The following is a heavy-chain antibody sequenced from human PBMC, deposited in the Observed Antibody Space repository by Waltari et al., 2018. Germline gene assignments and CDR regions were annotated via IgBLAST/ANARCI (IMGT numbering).Heavy chain of an antibody. Sequence: QLQLQESGPGLVKPSETLSLTCTVSGGSISSSSYYWGWIRQPPGKGLEWIGSIYYSGSTYYNPSLKSRVTISVDTSKNQFSLKLSSVTAADTAVYYCARRGVVRGYFDLWGRGTLVTVSS. J-gene: IGHJ2*01. CDR2: IYYSGST. CDR3: ARRGVVRGYFDL. CDR1: GGSISSSSYY. V-gene: IGHV4-39*01. D-gene: IGHD3-3*01.